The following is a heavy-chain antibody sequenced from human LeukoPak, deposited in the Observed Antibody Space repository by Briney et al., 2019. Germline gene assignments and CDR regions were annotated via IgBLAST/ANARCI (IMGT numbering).Heavy chain of an antibody. V-gene: IGHV3-9*01. CDR3: AKAHCSSTSCQSYY. CDR1: GFTFDDYA. CDR2: ISWNSGSI. J-gene: IGHJ4*02. Sequence: GGSLRLSCAASGFTFDDYAMHWVRQAPGKGLEWVSGISWNSGSIGYADSVKGRFTISGDNAKNSLYLQMNSPRAEDTALYYCAKAHCSSTSCQSYYWGQGTLVTVSS. D-gene: IGHD2-2*01.